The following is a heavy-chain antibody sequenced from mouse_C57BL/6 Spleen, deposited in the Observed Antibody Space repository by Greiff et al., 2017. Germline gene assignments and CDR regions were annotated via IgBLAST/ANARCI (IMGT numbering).Heavy chain of an antibody. Sequence: EVKVVESGEGLVKPGGSLKLSCAASGFTFSSYAMSWVRQTPEKRLEWVAYISSGGDYIYYADTVKGRFTISRDNARNTLYLQMSSLKSEDTAMYYCTRETAQAWFAYWGQGTLVTVSA. CDR2: ISSGGDYI. CDR1: GFTFSSYA. D-gene: IGHD3-2*02. CDR3: TRETAQAWFAY. V-gene: IGHV5-9-1*02. J-gene: IGHJ3*01.